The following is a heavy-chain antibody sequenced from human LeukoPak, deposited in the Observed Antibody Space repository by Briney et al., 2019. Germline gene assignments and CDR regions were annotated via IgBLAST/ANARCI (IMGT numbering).Heavy chain of an antibody. J-gene: IGHJ6*02. V-gene: IGHV4-59*01. CDR1: GGSISSYY. CDR3: ARDRSSGWYHYYGMDV. CDR2: IYYSGST. Sequence: KPSETLSLTCTVSGGSISSYYWSWIRQPPGKGLEWIGYIYYSGSTNYNPSLKSRVTISVDTSKNQFSLKLSSVTAADTAVYYCARDRSSGWYHYYGMDVWGQGTTVTVSS. D-gene: IGHD6-19*01.